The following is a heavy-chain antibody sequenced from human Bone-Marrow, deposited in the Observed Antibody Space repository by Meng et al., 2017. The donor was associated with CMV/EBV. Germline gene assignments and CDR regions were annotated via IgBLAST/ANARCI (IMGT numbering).Heavy chain of an antibody. J-gene: IGHJ4*02. Sequence: GESLKISCAASGFTFSSYSMNWVRQAPGKGLEWVSSISSSSSYIYYADSVKGRFTISRDNAKNSLYLQMNSLRAEDTAVYYCAKGWGYGDYGRGGQGTLVTVSS. CDR2: ISSSSSYI. CDR3: AKGWGYGDYGR. D-gene: IGHD4-17*01. V-gene: IGHV3-21*01. CDR1: GFTFSSYS.